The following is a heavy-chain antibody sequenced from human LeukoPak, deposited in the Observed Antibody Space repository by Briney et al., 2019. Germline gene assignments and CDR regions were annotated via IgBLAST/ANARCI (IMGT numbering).Heavy chain of an antibody. CDR3: AREPTPMIL. CDR1: GFTFSSYS. J-gene: IGHJ4*02. CDR2: ISSSSSTI. D-gene: IGHD5-18*01. V-gene: IGHV3-48*04. Sequence: GGSLRLSCAASGFTFSSYSMNWVRQAPGKGREWVSYISSSSSTIYYADSVKGRFTISRDNAKNSPYLQMNSLRAEDTAVYYCAREPTPMILWGQGTLVTVSS.